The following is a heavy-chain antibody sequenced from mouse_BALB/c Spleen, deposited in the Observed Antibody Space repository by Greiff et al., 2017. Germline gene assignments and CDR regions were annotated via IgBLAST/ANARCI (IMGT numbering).Heavy chain of an antibody. Sequence: EVKVVESGGGLVQPGGSLKLSCAASGFTFSSYGMSWVRQTPDKRLELVATINSNGGSTYYPDSVKGRFTISRDNAKNTLYLQMSSLKSEDTAMYYCARDHYYYGSSPWFAYWGQGTLVTVSA. CDR3: ARDHYYYGSSPWFAY. CDR1: GFTFSSYG. D-gene: IGHD1-1*01. CDR2: INSNGGST. J-gene: IGHJ3*01. V-gene: IGHV5-6-3*01.